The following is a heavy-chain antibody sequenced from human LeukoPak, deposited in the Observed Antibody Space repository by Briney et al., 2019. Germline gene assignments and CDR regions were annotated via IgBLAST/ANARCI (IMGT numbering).Heavy chain of an antibody. CDR2: INHSGST. CDR1: GGSFSGYY. V-gene: IGHV4-34*01. Sequence: PSETLSLTCAVYGGSFSGYYWSWIRQPPGKGLEWIGEINHSGSTNYNPSLKSRVTISVDTSKNQFSLKLSSVTAADTAVYYCASVVWLWGQGTLVTVSS. CDR3: ASVVWL. D-gene: IGHD2-15*01. J-gene: IGHJ4*02.